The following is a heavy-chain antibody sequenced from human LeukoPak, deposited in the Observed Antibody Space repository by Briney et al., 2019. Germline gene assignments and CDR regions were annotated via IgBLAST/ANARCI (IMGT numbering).Heavy chain of an antibody. CDR2: VTGDGDRT. V-gene: IGHV3-43*02. Sequence: GGSLRLSCLASGFTFGDYAMDSVRQPPGKGLEWVSFVTGDGDRTYYADSVKGRFTIYRDNNNNSLYLQMNSLRTEDTALYYCAKDVPNSGWTDWGQGTLVTVS. D-gene: IGHD6-19*01. CDR1: GFTFGDYA. CDR3: AKDVPNSGWTD. J-gene: IGHJ4*02.